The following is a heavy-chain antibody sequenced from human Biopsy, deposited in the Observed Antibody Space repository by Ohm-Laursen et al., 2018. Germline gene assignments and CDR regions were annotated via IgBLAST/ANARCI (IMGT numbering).Heavy chain of an antibody. J-gene: IGHJ6*02. D-gene: IGHD5/OR15-5a*01. Sequence: SLRLSSSASGFTFRTYGMHWVRLAPGKGLEWVAVISYDQITKHYADSVRGRFTISRDNSKNTLYLQVNSLRAEDTAVYYCAKDLSVYYYYGIDVWGQGTTVTVSS. CDR3: AKDLSVYYYYGIDV. V-gene: IGHV3-30*18. CDR1: GFTFRTYG. CDR2: ISYDQITK.